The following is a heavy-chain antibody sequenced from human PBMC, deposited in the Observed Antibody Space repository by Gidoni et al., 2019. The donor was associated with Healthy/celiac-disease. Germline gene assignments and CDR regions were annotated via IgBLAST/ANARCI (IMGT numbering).Heavy chain of an antibody. Sequence: QVQLQQWGAGLLKPSETLSLTCAVYGGSFSGYYWSWIRQPPGKGLEWIGEINHSGSTNYNPSLKSRVTISVDTSKNQFSLKLSSVTAADTAVYYCARGYGSGLWGANDYWGQGTLVTVSS. V-gene: IGHV4-34*01. CDR3: ARGYGSGLWGANDY. D-gene: IGHD3-10*01. CDR2: INHSGST. J-gene: IGHJ4*02. CDR1: GGSFSGYY.